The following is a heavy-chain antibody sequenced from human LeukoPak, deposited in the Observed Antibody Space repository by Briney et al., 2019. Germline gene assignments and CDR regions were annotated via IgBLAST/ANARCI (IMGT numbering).Heavy chain of an antibody. CDR2: ISGSGGST. V-gene: IGHV3-23*01. D-gene: IGHD2-2*01. CDR3: AKASVVVPAALYDY. Sequence: GGSLRLSCAASGFTFSSYAMRWVRQAPGKGLEWISAISGSGGSTYYADSVKGRFTISRDNSKNTLYLQMNSLRAEDTAVYYCAKASVVVPAALYDYWGQGTLVTVSS. J-gene: IGHJ4*02. CDR1: GFTFSSYA.